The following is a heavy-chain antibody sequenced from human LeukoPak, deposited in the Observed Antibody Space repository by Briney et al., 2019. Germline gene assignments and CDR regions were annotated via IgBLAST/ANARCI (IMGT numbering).Heavy chain of an antibody. V-gene: IGHV3-9*01. CDR1: GFTFDDYA. Sequence: GGSLRLSCAASGFTFDDYAMHWVRQAPGKGLEWVSGISWNSGSIGYADSVKGRFTISRDNAKNSLYLQMNSLRAEDTALYYCAKGIRDGYPGMGSDPWGQGTLVTVSS. J-gene: IGHJ5*02. D-gene: IGHD5-24*01. CDR2: ISWNSGSI. CDR3: AKGIRDGYPGMGSDP.